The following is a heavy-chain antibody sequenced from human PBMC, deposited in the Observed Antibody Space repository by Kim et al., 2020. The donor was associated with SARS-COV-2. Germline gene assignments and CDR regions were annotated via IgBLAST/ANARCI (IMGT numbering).Heavy chain of an antibody. V-gene: IGHV3-30-3*01. Sequence: GGSLRLSCAASGFTFSSYAMHWVRQAPGKGLEWVAVISYDGSNKYYADSVKGRFTISRDNSKNTLYLQMNSLRAEDTAVYYCARDGFSAGYSSSWYGMDVWGQGTTVTVSS. CDR2: ISYDGSNK. D-gene: IGHD6-13*01. CDR1: GFTFSSYA. J-gene: IGHJ6*02. CDR3: ARDGFSAGYSSSWYGMDV.